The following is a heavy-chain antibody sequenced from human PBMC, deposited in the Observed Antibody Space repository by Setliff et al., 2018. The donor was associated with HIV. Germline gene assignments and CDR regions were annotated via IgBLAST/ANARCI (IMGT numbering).Heavy chain of an antibody. J-gene: IGHJ4*02. CDR1: GLIFSSYE. Sequence: PGGSLRLSCAASGLIFSSYEMNWVRQAPGKGLEWVANIKQDGSENYFVDSVKGRSTISRDNTRSSLFLHMDSLTAEDTAVYHCAREALSRDGYSYFDYWGQGTLVTVSS. CDR2: IKQDGSEN. D-gene: IGHD5-12*01. CDR3: AREALSRDGYSYFDY. V-gene: IGHV3-7*01.